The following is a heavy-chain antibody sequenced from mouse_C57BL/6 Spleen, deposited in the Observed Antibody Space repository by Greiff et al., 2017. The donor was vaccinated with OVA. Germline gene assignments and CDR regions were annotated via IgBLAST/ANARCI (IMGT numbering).Heavy chain of an antibody. CDR2: IDPNSGGT. Sequence: QVQLQQPGAELVKPGASVKLSCKASGYTFTSYWMHWVKQRPGRGLEWMGRIDPNSGGTKYNEKFKSKATLTVDKPSSTAYMQLSSLTSEDSAVYYCARSPYYYGSSWGYFDVWGTGTTVTVSS. J-gene: IGHJ1*03. V-gene: IGHV1-72*01. CDR3: ARSPYYYGSSWGYFDV. D-gene: IGHD1-1*01. CDR1: GYTFTSYW.